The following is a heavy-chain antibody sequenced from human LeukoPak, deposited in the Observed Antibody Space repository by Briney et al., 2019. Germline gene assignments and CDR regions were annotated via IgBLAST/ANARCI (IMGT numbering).Heavy chain of an antibody. CDR2: IYYSGST. Sequence: SETLSLTCTVSGGSISSYYWRWIRQPPGKGLEWIGYIYYSGSTNYNPSLKSRVTISVDTSKNQFSLKLSSVTAADTAVYYCARSIFSALDAFDIWGQGTMVTVSS. CDR1: GGSISSYY. J-gene: IGHJ3*02. V-gene: IGHV4-59*01. D-gene: IGHD2/OR15-2a*01. CDR3: ARSIFSALDAFDI.